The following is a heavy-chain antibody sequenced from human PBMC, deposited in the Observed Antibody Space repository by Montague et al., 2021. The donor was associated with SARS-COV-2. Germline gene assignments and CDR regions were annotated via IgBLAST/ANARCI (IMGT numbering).Heavy chain of an antibody. CDR1: GFTFSSYD. CDR3: AREYSAPRWFGEYKRYGMDV. J-gene: IGHJ6*02. V-gene: IGHV3-33*08. D-gene: IGHD3-10*01. CDR2: IWYDGSNQ. Sequence: SLRLSCAASGFTFSSYDMHWVRQAPGKGLEWVAVIWYDGSNQCYGDSVKGRFTISRDNSRNTLYLQMNSLRAEDTAVYYCAREYSAPRWFGEYKRYGMDVWGQGTTVTVSS.